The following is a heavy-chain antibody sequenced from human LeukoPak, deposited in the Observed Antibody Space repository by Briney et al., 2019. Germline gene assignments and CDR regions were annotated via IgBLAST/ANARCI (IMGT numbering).Heavy chain of an antibody. CDR3: AKNGDRGAYCTGGTCYPYFYYYMDV. CDR1: GFTFSNFW. J-gene: IGHJ6*03. D-gene: IGHD2-15*01. CDR2: ISSTGGTT. V-gene: IGHV3-23*01. Sequence: GGSLRLSCAASGFTFSNFWMHWVRQGPGKGLVWVSSISSTGGTTYYADSVKGRFTISRDNSKNTLYLQMNSLRAEDTAIYYCAKNGDRGAYCTGGTCYPYFYYYMDVWGKGTTVTI.